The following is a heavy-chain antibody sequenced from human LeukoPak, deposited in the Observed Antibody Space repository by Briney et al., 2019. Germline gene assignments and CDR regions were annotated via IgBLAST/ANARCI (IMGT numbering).Heavy chain of an antibody. D-gene: IGHD3-16*01. V-gene: IGHV4-34*01. CDR2: INHSGST. J-gene: IGHJ5*02. CDR1: GGSFSGYY. Sequence: SETLSLTCAVYGGSFSGYYWSWIRQPPGKGLEWIGEINHSGSTYYNPSLKSRVTISVDRSKNQFSLKLSSVTAADTAVYYCAREGTYPGGGAAQKNWFDPWGQGTLVTVSS. CDR3: AREGTYPGGGAAQKNWFDP.